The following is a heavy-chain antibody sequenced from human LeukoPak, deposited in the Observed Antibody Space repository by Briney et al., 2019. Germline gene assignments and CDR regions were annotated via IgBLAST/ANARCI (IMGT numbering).Heavy chain of an antibody. CDR1: GGTFSSYA. CDR3: ARSRDPLTKRWLQSIYYYGMDV. V-gene: IGHV1-69*04. D-gene: IGHD5-24*01. Sequence: SVKVSCKASGGTFSSYAISWVRQAPGQGLEWMGRIIPILGIANYAQKFQGRVTITADKSTSTAYMDLSSLRSEDTAVYYCARSRDPLTKRWLQSIYYYGMDVWGQGTTVTVSS. CDR2: IIPILGIA. J-gene: IGHJ6*02.